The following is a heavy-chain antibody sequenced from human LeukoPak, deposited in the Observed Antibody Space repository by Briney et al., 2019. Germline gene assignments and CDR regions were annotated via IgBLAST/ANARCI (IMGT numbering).Heavy chain of an antibody. Sequence: PSETLSLTCVVSGGSISSSNWWSWVRQPPGKGLEWIGEIYHSGSTNYKPSLKSRVTMSVDKSTNQFSLKLSSVTAADTAVYYCAALPITSPGYWGQGTLVTVSS. CDR3: AALPITSPGY. J-gene: IGHJ4*02. CDR1: GGSISSSNW. V-gene: IGHV4-4*02. CDR2: IYHSGST. D-gene: IGHD3-10*01.